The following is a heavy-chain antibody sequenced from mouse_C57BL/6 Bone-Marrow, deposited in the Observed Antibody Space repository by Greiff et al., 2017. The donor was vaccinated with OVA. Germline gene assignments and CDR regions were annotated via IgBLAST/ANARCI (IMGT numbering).Heavy chain of an antibody. D-gene: IGHD2-2*01. CDR2: IYPGNSDT. CDR3: TNLWLRRASDY. V-gene: IGHV1-5*01. J-gene: IGHJ2*01. CDR1: GYTFTSYW. Sequence: VQLQQSGTVLARPGASVKMSRKTSGYTFTSYWMHWVKQRPGQGLEWIGAIYPGNSDTSYNQKFKGKAKLTAVTSASTAYMELSSLTNEDSAVYYCTNLWLRRASDYWGQGTTLTVSS.